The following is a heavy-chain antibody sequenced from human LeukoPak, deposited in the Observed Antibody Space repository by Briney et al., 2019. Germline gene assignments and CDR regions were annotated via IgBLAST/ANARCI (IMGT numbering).Heavy chain of an antibody. CDR1: GFTFSSYA. J-gene: IGHJ6*02. Sequence: GGSLRLSCAASGFTFSSYAMSWVRQAPGKGLEWVSAISGSGGSTYYADSVKGRFTISRDNSKNTLYLQMNSLRAEDTAVYYCAKGESAYSYLYYYYGMDVWGQGTTVTVSS. D-gene: IGHD5-18*01. CDR3: AKGESAYSYLYYYYGMDV. CDR2: ISGSGGST. V-gene: IGHV3-23*01.